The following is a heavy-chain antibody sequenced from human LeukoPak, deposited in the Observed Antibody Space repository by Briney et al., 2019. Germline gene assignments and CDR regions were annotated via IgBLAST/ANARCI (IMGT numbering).Heavy chain of an antibody. D-gene: IGHD5-12*01. Sequence: GSLRLSCAASGFTFSSYAMHWVRQAPGKGLEWVAVISYDGSNKYYADSVKGRFTISRDNSKNTLYLQMNSLRAEDTAVYYCAKDRYSGYDFFDYWGQGTLVTVSS. CDR1: GFTFSSYA. CDR3: AKDRYSGYDFFDY. CDR2: ISYDGSNK. J-gene: IGHJ4*02. V-gene: IGHV3-30-3*01.